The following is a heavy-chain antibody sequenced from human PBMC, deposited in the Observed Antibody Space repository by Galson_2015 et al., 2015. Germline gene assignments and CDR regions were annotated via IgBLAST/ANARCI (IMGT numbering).Heavy chain of an antibody. CDR2: MNPNSGNT. CDR1: GYTFTSYY. Sequence: SVKVSCKASGYTFTSYYMHWVRQATGQGLEWMGWMNPNSGNTNYAQKLQGRVTMTTDTSTSTAYMELRSLRSDDTAVYYCARDHSYGSADYWGQGTLVTVSS. D-gene: IGHD5-18*01. CDR3: ARDHSYGSADY. J-gene: IGHJ4*02. V-gene: IGHV1-18*04.